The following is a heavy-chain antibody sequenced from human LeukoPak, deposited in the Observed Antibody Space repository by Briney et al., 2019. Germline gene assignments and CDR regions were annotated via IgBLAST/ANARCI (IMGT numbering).Heavy chain of an antibody. CDR2: IKQDGSEK. Sequence: AGGSLRLSCAASGFTFSSYWMSWVRRAPGKGLEWVANIKQDGSEKYYVDSVKGRFTISRDNAKNSLYLQMNSLRAEDTAVYYCARDTTYYGSGSYYSDAFDIWGQGTMVTVSS. J-gene: IGHJ3*02. V-gene: IGHV3-7*03. CDR1: GFTFSSYW. CDR3: ARDTTYYGSGSYYSDAFDI. D-gene: IGHD3-10*01.